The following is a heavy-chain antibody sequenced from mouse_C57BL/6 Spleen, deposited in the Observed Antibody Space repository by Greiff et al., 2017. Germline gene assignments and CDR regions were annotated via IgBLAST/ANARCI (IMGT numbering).Heavy chain of an antibody. Sequence: VQLQQSGAELVRPGASVKLSCTASGFNIKDYYMHWVKQRPEQGLEWIGRIDPEDGDTEYAPKFQGKATMTADTSSNTASLQLSLTSEDTAVYYWTTKGNYGYFDVWGTGTTVTVSS. D-gene: IGHD2-1*01. CDR1: GFNIKDYY. CDR3: TTKGNYGYFDV. CDR2: IDPEDGDT. V-gene: IGHV14-1*01. J-gene: IGHJ1*03.